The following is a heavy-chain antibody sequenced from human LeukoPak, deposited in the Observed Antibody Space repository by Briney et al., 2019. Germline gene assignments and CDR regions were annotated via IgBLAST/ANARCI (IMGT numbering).Heavy chain of an antibody. J-gene: IGHJ1*01. V-gene: IGHV3-23*01. CDR2: ISVSATNT. CDR3: ATITSMRVVLIS. Sequence: GGPLRLSCAASGFTLSNYGMHWVRQAPGKGLEWVSTISVSATNTYYADSVKGRFTISRDNSKNTLSLQMNSLRADDTAVYYCATITSMRVVLISWGQGTLVTVSS. D-gene: IGHD3-22*01. CDR1: GFTLSNYG.